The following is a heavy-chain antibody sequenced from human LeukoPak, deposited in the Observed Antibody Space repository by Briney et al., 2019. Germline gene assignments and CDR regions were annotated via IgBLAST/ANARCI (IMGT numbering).Heavy chain of an antibody. CDR3: ARRKQQLGSGWFDP. Sequence: SETLSLTCTVSGGSISSYYWSWIRQPPGKGLEWIGYIYCSGSTNYNPSLKSRVTISVDTSKNQFSLKLSSVTAADTAVYYCARRKQQLGSGWFDPWGQGTLVTVSS. J-gene: IGHJ5*02. V-gene: IGHV4-59*01. D-gene: IGHD6-13*01. CDR1: GGSISSYY. CDR2: IYCSGST.